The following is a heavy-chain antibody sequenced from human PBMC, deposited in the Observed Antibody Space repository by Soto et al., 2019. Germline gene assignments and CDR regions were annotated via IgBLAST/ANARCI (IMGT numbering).Heavy chain of an antibody. Sequence: ASVKVSCKASGYTFTSYGISWVRQAPGQGLEWMGWISAYNGNTNYAQKLQGRVTMTTDTSTSTAYMELRSLRSDDTAVYYCARAVAEQCYYYGMDVWGQGXTVTVYS. CDR1: GYTFTSYG. D-gene: IGHD6-19*01. V-gene: IGHV1-18*04. J-gene: IGHJ6*02. CDR2: ISAYNGNT. CDR3: ARAVAEQCYYYGMDV.